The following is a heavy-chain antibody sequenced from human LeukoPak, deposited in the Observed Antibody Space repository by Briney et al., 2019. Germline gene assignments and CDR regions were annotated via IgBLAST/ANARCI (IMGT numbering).Heavy chain of an antibody. CDR3: AKRRESSGWYDLDY. D-gene: IGHD6-19*01. V-gene: IGHV3-23*01. CDR2: ISGSGGST. Sequence: GGSLRLSCVASGFTFSSYAMSWVRQAPGKGLEWVSAISGSGGSTYYADSVKGRFTISRDNSKNTLYLQMNSLRAEDTAVYYCAKRRESSGWYDLDYWGQGTLVTVSS. CDR1: GFTFSSYA. J-gene: IGHJ4*02.